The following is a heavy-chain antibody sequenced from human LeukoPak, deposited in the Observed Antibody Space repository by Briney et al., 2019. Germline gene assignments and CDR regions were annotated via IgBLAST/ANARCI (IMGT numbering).Heavy chain of an antibody. D-gene: IGHD6-13*01. CDR2: ISAYNGNT. CDR3: AREDTAAGISWCDP. Sequence: ASVKVSCKASGYTFTSYGISWVRQAPGQGLEWMGWISAYNGNTNYAQKLQGRVTMTTDTSTSTAYMELRSLRSDDTAVYYCAREDTAAGISWCDPWGQGTLVTVSS. J-gene: IGHJ5*02. V-gene: IGHV1-18*01. CDR1: GYTFTSYG.